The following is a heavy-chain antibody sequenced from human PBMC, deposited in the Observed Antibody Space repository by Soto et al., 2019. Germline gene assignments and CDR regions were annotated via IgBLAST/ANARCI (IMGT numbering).Heavy chain of an antibody. CDR1: GGSISSSSYY. V-gene: IGHV4-39*01. CDR2: IYYRGST. J-gene: IGHJ4*02. Sequence: SETLSLTCTVSGGSISSSSYYWGWIRQPPGKGLEWIGSIYYRGSTYYNPSLKSRVTISVDTSKNQFSLKLSSVTAADTAVYYCASYYYDSSGYYYVPGVYWGQGTLGTVS. D-gene: IGHD3-22*01. CDR3: ASYYYDSSGYYYVPGVY.